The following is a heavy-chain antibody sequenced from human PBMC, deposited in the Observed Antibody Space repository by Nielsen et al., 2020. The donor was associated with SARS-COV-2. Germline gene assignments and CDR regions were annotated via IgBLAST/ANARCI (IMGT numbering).Heavy chain of an antibody. D-gene: IGHD6-13*01. Sequence: EPLSLTCAVYGGSFSGYYWSWIRQPPGKGLEWIGEINHSGSTNYNPSLKSRVTISVDTSKNQFSLKLSSVTAADTAVYYCARVQPGIAAAGENGMDVWGQGTTVTVSS. CDR2: INHSGST. J-gene: IGHJ6*02. CDR3: ARVQPGIAAAGENGMDV. V-gene: IGHV4-34*01. CDR1: GGSFSGYY.